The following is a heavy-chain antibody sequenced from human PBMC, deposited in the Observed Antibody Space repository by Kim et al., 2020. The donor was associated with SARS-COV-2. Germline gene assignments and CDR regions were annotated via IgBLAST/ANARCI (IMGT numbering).Heavy chain of an antibody. D-gene: IGHD1-26*01. Sequence: GGSLRLSCEASGFTFSSYAMNWVRQAPGKGLEWVSTISGSGGSTYYADSVKGRFTISRDNSKNTLYLQMNSLRAEDTAVYYCAKAYSGRKGAFDIWGQGTMVTVSS. CDR3: AKAYSGRKGAFDI. J-gene: IGHJ3*02. CDR2: ISGSGGST. CDR1: GFTFSSYA. V-gene: IGHV3-23*01.